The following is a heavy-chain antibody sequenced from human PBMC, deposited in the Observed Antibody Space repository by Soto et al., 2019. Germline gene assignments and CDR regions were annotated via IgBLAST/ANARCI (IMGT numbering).Heavy chain of an antibody. CDR3: ARNLYNTGSFDH. Sequence: QVQLVQSGAEVKKPGASVKVSCKASGYTFTNYDINWVRQATGQGLEWVGWMTPISGDTGYAQNFQGRVTMTRDTPRSTAYLELSSLTSEDTAVYYCARNLYNTGSFDHWGQGTLVTFSS. J-gene: IGHJ4*02. CDR2: MTPISGDT. D-gene: IGHD3-10*01. V-gene: IGHV1-8*02. CDR1: GYTFTNYD.